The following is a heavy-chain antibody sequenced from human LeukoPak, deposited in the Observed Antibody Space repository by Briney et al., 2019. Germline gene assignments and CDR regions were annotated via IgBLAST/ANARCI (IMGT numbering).Heavy chain of an antibody. CDR3: ARDKGTSYLSSFDY. Sequence: SETLSLTCTVSGGSISSSSYYWSWIRQPAGKGLEWIGRIYTSGSTNYNPSLKSRVTISVDTSKNQFSLKLSSVTAADTAVYYCARDKGTSYLSSFDYWGQGTLVTVSS. D-gene: IGHD6-6*01. V-gene: IGHV4-61*02. J-gene: IGHJ4*02. CDR2: IYTSGST. CDR1: GGSISSSSYY.